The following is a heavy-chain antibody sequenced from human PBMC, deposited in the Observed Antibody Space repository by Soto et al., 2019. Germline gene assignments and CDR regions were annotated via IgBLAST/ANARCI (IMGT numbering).Heavy chain of an antibody. CDR1: GFTFSSYA. D-gene: IGHD3-16*01. CDR2: ISGSGGST. Sequence: RGSLRLSCAASGFTFSSYAMSWVRQAPGKGLEWVSAISGSGGSTYYADSVKGRFTISRDNSKNTQYLQMNSLRAEDTAVYYCAKDLGDRYYYYYMDVWGKGTTVTVSS. CDR3: AKDLGDRYYYYYMDV. J-gene: IGHJ6*03. V-gene: IGHV3-23*01.